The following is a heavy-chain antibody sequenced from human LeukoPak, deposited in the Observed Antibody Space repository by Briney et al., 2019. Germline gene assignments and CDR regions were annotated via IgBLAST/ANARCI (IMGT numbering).Heavy chain of an antibody. V-gene: IGHV3-21*01. CDR3: ARVNSYYYYIDV. Sequence: PGGSLRLSCAASGLTFSSYSMNWVRQAPGKGLEWVSSITGSSRYIYYADSVKGRFTISRDNARDSLFLQMNSLRAEDTAIYYCARVNSYYYYIDVWGKGTTVTVSS. J-gene: IGHJ6*03. CDR2: ITGSSRYI. D-gene: IGHD1-7*01. CDR1: GLTFSSYS.